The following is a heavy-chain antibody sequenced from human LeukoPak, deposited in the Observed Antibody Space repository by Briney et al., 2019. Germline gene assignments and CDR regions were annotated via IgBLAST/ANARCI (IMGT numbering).Heavy chain of an antibody. CDR3: ARDHAPSRGWWALTLSAADL. Sequence: QPGLSLRLSCAASGFTFSRYAMYWVRQAPGKGLEGLAVISDDGINKYYADSGKGRFTISRDSSKNTLFLQMNSLRSEDTAVYYCARDHAPSRGWWALTLSAADLWGQGTLVFVSS. J-gene: IGHJ5*02. CDR1: GFTFSRYA. D-gene: IGHD2-15*01. V-gene: IGHV3-30-3*01. CDR2: ISDDGINK.